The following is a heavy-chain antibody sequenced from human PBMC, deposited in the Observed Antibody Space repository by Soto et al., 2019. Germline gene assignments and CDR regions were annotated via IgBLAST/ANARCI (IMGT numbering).Heavy chain of an antibody. CDR1: GYTLTELS. CDR2: FDPEDGET. V-gene: IGHV1-24*01. D-gene: IGHD5-18*01. CDR3: ATVPQDGYSYDNWFDP. J-gene: IGHJ5*02. Sequence: ASVKVSCKVSGYTLTELSMHWVRQAPGKGLEWMGGFDPEDGETIYAQKFQGRVTMTEDTSTDTAYMELSSLRSEDTAVYYCATVPQDGYSYDNWFDPWGQGTLVTVSS.